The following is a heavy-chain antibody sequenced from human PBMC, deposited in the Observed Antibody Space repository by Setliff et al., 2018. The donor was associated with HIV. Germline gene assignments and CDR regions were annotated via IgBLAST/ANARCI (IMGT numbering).Heavy chain of an antibody. CDR2: IYTSGST. J-gene: IGHJ3*02. CDR1: GGSISSGSYY. V-gene: IGHV4-61*09. D-gene: IGHD2-15*01. Sequence: PSETLSLTCTVSGGSISSGSYYWSWIRQPAGKGLEWIGHIYTSGSTNYSPSLRSRVTISVDTSKNQFSLKLSSVTAADTAVYYCARDRLYCSGGSCYSVGPNDVFDIWGQGTLVTVSS. CDR3: ARDRLYCSGGSCYSVGPNDVFDI.